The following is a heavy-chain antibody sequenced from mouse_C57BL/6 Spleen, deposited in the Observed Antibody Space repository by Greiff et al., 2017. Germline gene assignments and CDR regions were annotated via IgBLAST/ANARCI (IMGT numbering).Heavy chain of an antibody. J-gene: IGHJ3*01. CDR2: ISSGGSYT. CDR1: GFTFSSYG. D-gene: IGHD2-3*01. Sequence: EVHLVESGGDLVKPGGSLKLSCAASGFTFSSYGMSWVRQTPDKRLEWVATISSGGSYTYYPDCVKGRFTISGDNAKNTLYLQMSSLKSEDAAMYYCGRRGYDGYYDWFAYWGQGTLVTVSA. CDR3: GRRGYDGYYDWFAY. V-gene: IGHV5-6*01.